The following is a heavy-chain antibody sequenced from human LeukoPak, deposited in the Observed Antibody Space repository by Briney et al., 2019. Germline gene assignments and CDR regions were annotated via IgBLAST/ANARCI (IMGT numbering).Heavy chain of an antibody. J-gene: IGHJ4*02. D-gene: IGHD3-16*01. CDR1: GFTFSRYE. V-gene: IGHV3-48*03. Sequence: GGSLRLSCAASGFTFSRYEMNWVRQAPGKGLEWVSYISSSGTTIYYADSVEGRFTISRDNAKNSLYLQMNSPRAEDTAVYYCARVLWGSSDSWGQGTLVTVSS. CDR2: ISSSGTTI. CDR3: ARVLWGSSDS.